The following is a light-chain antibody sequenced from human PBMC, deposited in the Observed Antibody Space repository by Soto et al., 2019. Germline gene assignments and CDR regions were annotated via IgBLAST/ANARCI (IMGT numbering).Light chain of an antibody. CDR2: DVS. J-gene: IGLJ2*01. Sequence: QSALTQPASVSGSPGQSITISCTGSSGDIGDYKYVSWYKQHPGKAPKLMIYDVSNRPSGVSNRFSGSKSSNTASLTISGLKAEDEADYYCSSYTSTNFVIFGGGTKLTVL. CDR1: SGDIGDYKY. CDR3: SSYTSTNFVI. V-gene: IGLV2-14*01.